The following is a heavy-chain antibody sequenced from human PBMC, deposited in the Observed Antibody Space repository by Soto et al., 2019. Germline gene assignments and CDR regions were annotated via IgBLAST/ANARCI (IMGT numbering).Heavy chain of an antibody. J-gene: IGHJ6*02. CDR1: GDSVSSNSAA. CDR2: TYYRSKWYN. CDR3: ARIGTTVTTKWLRDYYGMDV. Sequence: PSQTLSLTCAISGDSVSSNSAAWNWIRQSPSRGLEWLGRTYYRSKWYNDYAVSVKSRITINPDTSKNQFSLQLNSVTPEDTAVYYCARIGTTVTTKWLRDYYGMDVWRHGTTVTVSS. D-gene: IGHD4-17*01. V-gene: IGHV6-1*01.